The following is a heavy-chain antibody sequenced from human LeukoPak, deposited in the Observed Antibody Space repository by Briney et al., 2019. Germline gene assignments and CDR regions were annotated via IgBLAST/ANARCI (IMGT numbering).Heavy chain of an antibody. CDR2: IHNSGRT. CDR3: ARHGTISSESYFDY. Sequence: PSETLSLTCSVSGGPVSSYYWSWIRQSPGKGLEWIGYIHNSGRTNYNPSLKSRVTGFVDTSKNQVSLRLSSVTAADTAVYYCARHGTISSESYFDYWGQGALVTVSS. J-gene: IGHJ4*02. CDR1: GGPVSSYY. D-gene: IGHD1-14*01. V-gene: IGHV4-59*08.